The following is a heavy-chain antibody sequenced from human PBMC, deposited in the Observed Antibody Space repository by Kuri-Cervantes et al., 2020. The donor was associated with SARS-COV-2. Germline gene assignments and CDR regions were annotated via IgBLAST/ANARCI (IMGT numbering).Heavy chain of an antibody. J-gene: IGHJ6*03. D-gene: IGHD3-3*01. CDR3: AKDSNDFWSGGGWHYYYYYYMDV. CDR1: GFTFNRFA. CDR2: VSYDGSNK. V-gene: IGHV3-30-3*01. Sequence: GGSLRLSCAASGFTFNRFAIQWVRQAPGKGLEWVAVVSYDGSNKYYADSVKGRFTISRDNSKNTLYLQMNSLRAEDTAVYYCAKDSNDFWSGGGWHYYYYYYMDVWGKGTTVTVSS.